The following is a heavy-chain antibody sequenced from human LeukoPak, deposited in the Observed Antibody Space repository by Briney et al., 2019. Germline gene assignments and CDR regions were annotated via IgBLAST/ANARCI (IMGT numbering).Heavy chain of an antibody. D-gene: IGHD3-10*01. Sequence: GGSLRLSCAASGFTFSSYEMNWVRQAPGKGLEWVSYISGSGSTMYYADSVKGRFTSSRDNSKNMLYLQMNSLRAEDTAVYYCAKGGGYGSGTYSEDWGQGILVTVSS. CDR1: GFTFSSYE. CDR2: ISGSGSTM. V-gene: IGHV3-48*03. CDR3: AKGGGYGSGTYSED. J-gene: IGHJ4*02.